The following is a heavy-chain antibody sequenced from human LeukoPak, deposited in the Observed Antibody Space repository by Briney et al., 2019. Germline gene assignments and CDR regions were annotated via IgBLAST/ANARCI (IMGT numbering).Heavy chain of an antibody. V-gene: IGHV5-10-1*01. CDR1: GYSFTSYW. Sequence: GESLRISCKGSGYSFTSYWISWVRQMPGKGLEWMGRIDPSDSYTNYSPSFQGHVTISADKSFTTAYLQWSSLKASDTAIYYCARRDGNWFDPWSQGTLVTVSS. J-gene: IGHJ5*02. CDR3: ARRDGNWFDP. CDR2: IDPSDSYT.